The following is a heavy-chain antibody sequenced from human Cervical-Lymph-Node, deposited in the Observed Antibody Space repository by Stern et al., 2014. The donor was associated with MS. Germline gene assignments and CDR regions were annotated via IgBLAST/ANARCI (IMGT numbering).Heavy chain of an antibody. CDR1: GYTFTSYY. CDR2: INPSGGST. CDR3: ARDRVVPAAMMYYYYGMDV. Sequence: VQLVQSGAEVKKPGASVKVSCKASGYTFTSYYMYWVRQAPGQGLEWMGIINPSGGSTSYAQKFQGRVTMTRDTSTSTVYMELSSLRSEDTAVYYCARDRVVPAAMMYYYYGMDVWGQGTTVTVSS. D-gene: IGHD2-2*01. V-gene: IGHV1-46*01. J-gene: IGHJ6*02.